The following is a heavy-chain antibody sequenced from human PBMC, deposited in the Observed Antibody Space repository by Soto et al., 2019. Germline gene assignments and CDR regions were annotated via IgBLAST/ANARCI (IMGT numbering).Heavy chain of an antibody. CDR1: GFTFSSYG. Sequence: QVQLVESGGGVVQPGRSLRLSCAASGFTFSSYGMHWVRQAPGKGLEWVAVISYDGSNKYYADSVKGRFTISRDNSKNTLYLQMNSLRAEDTAVYYCAKGRIEQWLALDYWGQGTLVTVSS. CDR2: ISYDGSNK. CDR3: AKGRIEQWLALDY. J-gene: IGHJ4*02. V-gene: IGHV3-30*18. D-gene: IGHD6-19*01.